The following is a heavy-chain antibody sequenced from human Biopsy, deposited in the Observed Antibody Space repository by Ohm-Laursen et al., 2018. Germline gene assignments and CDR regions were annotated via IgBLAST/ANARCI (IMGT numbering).Heavy chain of an antibody. Sequence: GSLRLSCTASGFTFSDYYMSWIRQAPGRGLEWVSHISGIGDTTYYADSVKGRFTISRDNSKNSLYLQMNSLRAEDTAVYYCARDLTWGSYFDSWGQGCLVTVSS. V-gene: IGHV3-11*01. CDR2: ISGIGDTT. CDR1: GFTFSDYY. J-gene: IGHJ4*02. D-gene: IGHD3-16*01. CDR3: ARDLTWGSYFDS.